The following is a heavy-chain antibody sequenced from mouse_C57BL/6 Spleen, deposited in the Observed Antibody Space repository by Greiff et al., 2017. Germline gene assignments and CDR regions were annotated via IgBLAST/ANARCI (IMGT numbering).Heavy chain of an antibody. CDR3: ARGTGPAWFAY. CDR2: MYPGDGDT. V-gene: IGHV1-82*01. Sequence: VQLQQSGPELVKPGASVKISCKASGYAFSSSWMNWVKQRPGKGLEWIGRMYPGDGDTNYNGKFKGKATLTADKSSSTAYMQLSSLTSEDSAVYFCARGTGPAWFAYWGQGTLVTVSA. D-gene: IGHD4-1*01. J-gene: IGHJ3*01. CDR1: GYAFSSSW.